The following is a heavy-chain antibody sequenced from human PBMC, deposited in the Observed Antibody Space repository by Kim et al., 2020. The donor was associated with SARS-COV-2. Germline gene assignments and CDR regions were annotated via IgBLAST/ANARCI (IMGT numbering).Heavy chain of an antibody. V-gene: IGHV3-23*01. J-gene: IGHJ4*02. CDR2: ISGSGGST. CDR3: AQHAGYYFDY. D-gene: IGHD6-25*01. CDR1: GFTFSLYV. Sequence: GGSLRLSCVASGFTFSLYVITWVRQAPGKGLEWISRISGSGGSTNYADSVKGRFTISRDNSKNTVYLQMNSLRAEDTALYYCAQHAGYYFDYWGEGTLVTVSS.